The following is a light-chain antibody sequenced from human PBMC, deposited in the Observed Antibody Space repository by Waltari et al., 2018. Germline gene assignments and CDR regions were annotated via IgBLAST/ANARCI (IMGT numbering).Light chain of an antibody. V-gene: IGLV2-8*01. Sequence: QSALTQPPSASGSPGQSVTISCTATSSDVGGYNFASWYQHPPGKAPRPIIYEVSERPSGVPDRFSGSKSGHTASLTVSGLQAEDEADYYCSSYVANNNPVFGGGTKLTVL. CDR3: SSYVANNNPV. CDR1: SSDVGGYNF. J-gene: IGLJ2*01. CDR2: EVS.